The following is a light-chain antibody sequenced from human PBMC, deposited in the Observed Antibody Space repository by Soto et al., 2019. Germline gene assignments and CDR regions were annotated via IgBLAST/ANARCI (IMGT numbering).Light chain of an antibody. Sequence: QSVLTQPASVSGSPGQSITISCTGTSSDVGGYNYVSWYQQHPGKAPKLMIYDVSNRPSGVSNRFSGSKSGNTASLTISGLQAEDEADYYCSSYTSSIQFGGGTKVTVL. CDR3: SSYTSSIQ. CDR2: DVS. V-gene: IGLV2-14*01. CDR1: SSDVGGYNY. J-gene: IGLJ2*01.